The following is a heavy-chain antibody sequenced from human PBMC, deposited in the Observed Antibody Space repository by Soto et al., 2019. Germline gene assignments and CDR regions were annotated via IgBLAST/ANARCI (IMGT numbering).Heavy chain of an antibody. D-gene: IGHD2-15*01. CDR1: GYSFTSYW. CDR2: IYPGDSDT. Sequence: GESRKISCKGSGYSFTSYWIGWVRQMPGKGLEWMGIIYPGDSDTRYSPSFQGQVTISADKSISTAYLQWSSLKASDTAMYYCARPLQTRYCSGGSCYSAFDYWGQGTLVTVSS. V-gene: IGHV5-51*01. J-gene: IGHJ4*02. CDR3: ARPLQTRYCSGGSCYSAFDY.